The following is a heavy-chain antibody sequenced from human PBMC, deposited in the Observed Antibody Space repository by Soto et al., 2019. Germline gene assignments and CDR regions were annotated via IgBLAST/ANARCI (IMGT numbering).Heavy chain of an antibody. CDR2: IRYDGGDP. CDR3: ARGWTTPIDY. D-gene: IGHD4-17*01. Sequence: QVQLVESGGGVVQPGGSLRLSCGASGVTFRSYGMHWVRQAPGKGLEWVAVIRYDGGDPEYADSVKGRVTISRDNSQNMLYLQMNSLSADDRAVYYCARGWTTPIDYWGQGTLVTVSS. CDR1: GVTFRSYG. V-gene: IGHV3-33*01. J-gene: IGHJ4*02.